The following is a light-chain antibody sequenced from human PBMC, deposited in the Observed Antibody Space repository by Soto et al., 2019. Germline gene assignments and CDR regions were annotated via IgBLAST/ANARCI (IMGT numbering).Light chain of an antibody. Sequence: QSVLTQPPSVSGAPGQRVTISCTGSSSNIGASYDVHWYQQVPGTAPQLLIYGSSNRPSGVPDRFSGSKSGTSASLAITGLQAEDEADYYCQSFDSSLSGYVFGTGTKVTVL. J-gene: IGLJ1*01. V-gene: IGLV1-40*01. CDR1: SSNIGASYD. CDR3: QSFDSSLSGYV. CDR2: GSS.